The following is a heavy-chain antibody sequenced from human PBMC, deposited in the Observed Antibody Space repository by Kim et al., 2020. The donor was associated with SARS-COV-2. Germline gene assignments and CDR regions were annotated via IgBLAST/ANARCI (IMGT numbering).Heavy chain of an antibody. CDR3: ARGENWGPVRIQGWFDP. Sequence: ASVKVSCKASGYTFTSYYMHWVRQAPGQGLEWMGIINPSGGSTSYAQKFQGRVTMTRDTSTSTVYMELSSLRSEDTAVYYCARGENWGPVRIQGWFDPWGQGTLVTVSS. CDR1: GYTFTSYY. V-gene: IGHV1-46*01. J-gene: IGHJ5*02. CDR2: INPSGGST. D-gene: IGHD7-27*01.